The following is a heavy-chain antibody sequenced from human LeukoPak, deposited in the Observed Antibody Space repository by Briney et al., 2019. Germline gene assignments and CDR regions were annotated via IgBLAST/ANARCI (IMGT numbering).Heavy chain of an antibody. Sequence: GRSLRLSCAASGFTFDDYGMSWVRQAPGKGLEWVSGISWNSDNIGYADSVKGRFTISRDNAKKSLYLQMNSLRVGDTALYYCAKGFTTTVTTNFDYWGQGTLVTVSS. CDR2: ISWNSDNI. CDR3: AKGFTTTVTTNFDY. J-gene: IGHJ4*02. CDR1: GFTFDDYG. V-gene: IGHV3-9*01. D-gene: IGHD4-17*01.